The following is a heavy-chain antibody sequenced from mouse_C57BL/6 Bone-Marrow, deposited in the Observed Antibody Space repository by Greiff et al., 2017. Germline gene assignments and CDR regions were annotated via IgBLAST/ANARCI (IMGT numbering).Heavy chain of an antibody. V-gene: IGHV5-6*01. D-gene: IGHD1-1*01. J-gene: IGHJ2*01. Sequence: EVQVVESGGDLVKPGGSLKLSCAASGFTFSSYGMSWVRQTPDKRLEWVATLSSGGSYTYYPDSVKGRFTISRDNAKNTLYLQMSSLKSEDTAMYYCARRGVVALDYWGQGTTLTVSS. CDR2: LSSGGSYT. CDR3: ARRGVVALDY. CDR1: GFTFSSYG.